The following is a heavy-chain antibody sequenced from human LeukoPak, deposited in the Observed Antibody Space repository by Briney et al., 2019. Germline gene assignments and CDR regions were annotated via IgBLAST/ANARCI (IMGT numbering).Heavy chain of an antibody. J-gene: IGHJ4*02. CDR3: AKAVVGVAAIVY. V-gene: IGHV3-30-3*01. CDR1: GFTFSSYA. D-gene: IGHD2-15*01. Sequence: GRSLRLSCAASGFTFSSYAMHWVRQAPGKGLEWVAVISYDGSNKYYADSVKGRFTISRDNSKNTLYLQMNSLRAEDTAIYYCAKAVVGVAAIVYWGQGTLVTVSS. CDR2: ISYDGSNK.